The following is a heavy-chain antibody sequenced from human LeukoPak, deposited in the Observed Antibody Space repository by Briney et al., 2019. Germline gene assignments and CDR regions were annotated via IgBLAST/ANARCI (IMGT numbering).Heavy chain of an antibody. J-gene: IGHJ6*02. CDR2: INHSGST. Sequence: SETLSRTCAVYGGCFSGYYWSWIPQPPGKGLEWIGEINHSGSTNYNPSLKSRVTISVDASKNQFSLKLSSVTAADTAVYYCARPRGLHGMFMDVWGQGTTVTVSS. V-gene: IGHV4-34*01. CDR3: ARPRGLHGMFMDV. CDR1: GGCFSGYY. D-gene: IGHD4-17*01.